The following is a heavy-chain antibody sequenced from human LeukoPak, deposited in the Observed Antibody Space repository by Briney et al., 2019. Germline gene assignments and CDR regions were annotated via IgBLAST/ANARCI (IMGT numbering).Heavy chain of an antibody. J-gene: IGHJ3*01. CDR2: INQDGSDM. CDR1: GFIFNTFW. Sequence: GGSLRLSCAASGFIFNTFWMNWVRLTPGKGLEWVAKINQDGSDMYYVDSVKGRFFVSRDNARNLVYLQMNSLRVDDTAVYYCARDFPGIGRGTFDFWGQGQSSSSLQ. CDR3: ARDFPGIGRGTFDF. D-gene: IGHD3-10*01. V-gene: IGHV3-7*03.